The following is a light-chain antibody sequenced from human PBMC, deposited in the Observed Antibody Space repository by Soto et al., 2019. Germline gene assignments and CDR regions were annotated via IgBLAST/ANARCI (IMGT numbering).Light chain of an antibody. V-gene: IGKV1-5*03. J-gene: IGKJ1*01. CDR1: QSISSR. CDR2: KAS. CDR3: QQFNSYPWT. Sequence: DIQMTQSPSTLSASVGDRVTITCRASQSISSRLAWYQQKPGKAPKLLIYKASSLESGVPSGFSGSGSGTEFTLTISSLQPDDFATYYCQQFNSYPWTCGQGTKVEIK.